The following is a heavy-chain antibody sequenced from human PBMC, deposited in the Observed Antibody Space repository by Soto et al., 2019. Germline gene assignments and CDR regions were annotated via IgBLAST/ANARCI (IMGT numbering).Heavy chain of an antibody. J-gene: IGHJ6*02. Sequence: QVQLVQSGAEVKKPGSSVKVSCKASGGTSNSYAISWVRQAPGQGLEWMGGIIPIFGTADYAQKFQGRVTITADESTSTAYMELSSLRSEDTAVYYCARHPVSGSYAYYYGMEVWGQGTTVTVSS. CDR2: IIPIFGTA. V-gene: IGHV1-69*12. CDR1: GGTSNSYA. D-gene: IGHD1-26*01. CDR3: ARHPVSGSYAYYYGMEV.